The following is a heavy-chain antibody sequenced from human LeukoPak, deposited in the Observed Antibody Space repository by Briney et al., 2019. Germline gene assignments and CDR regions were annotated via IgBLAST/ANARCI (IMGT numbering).Heavy chain of an antibody. D-gene: IGHD2-15*01. V-gene: IGHV1-46*01. CDR1: GYTFTSYY. Sequence: ASVKVSCQASGYTFTSYYMHWVRQALGQGLERMGIINPIGGSTSYAQKLQGRVTMTRHTPTSSVYMELSSLRSEATAVYYCARDFTEDIVVVVAANVDLDYWGQGTLVTVSS. CDR2: INPIGGST. CDR3: ARDFTEDIVVVVAANVDLDY. J-gene: IGHJ4*02.